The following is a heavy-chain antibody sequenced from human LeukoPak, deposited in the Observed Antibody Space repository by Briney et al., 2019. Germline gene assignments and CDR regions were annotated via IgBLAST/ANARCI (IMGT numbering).Heavy chain of an antibody. V-gene: IGHV3-9*01. Sequence: GGSLRLSCAASGFTFDDYAMLWVRQAPGKGLEWVSGIGWNSGGIVYADSVKGRFTISRDNAKNSLYLQMNSLGAEDTALYYCVKVTAAGFVDHWGQGTLVTVSS. D-gene: IGHD6-13*01. CDR1: GFTFDDYA. CDR3: VKVTAAGFVDH. J-gene: IGHJ4*02. CDR2: IGWNSGGI.